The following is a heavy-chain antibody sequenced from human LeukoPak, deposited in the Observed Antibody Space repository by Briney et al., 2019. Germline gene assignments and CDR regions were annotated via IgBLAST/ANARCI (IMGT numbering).Heavy chain of an antibody. CDR2: IYYSGST. D-gene: IGHD6-13*01. J-gene: IGHJ4*02. V-gene: IGHV4-39*07. CDR1: GGFISGSNYY. CDR3: ARDVVAAPGTWDY. Sequence: SETLSLTCTFSGGFISGSNYYWAWIRQAPGKGLEWIGSIYYSGSTYYDPSLKSRVTISVDTSKNQFSLKLSSVTAADTAVYYCARDVVAAPGTWDYWGQGTLVTVSS.